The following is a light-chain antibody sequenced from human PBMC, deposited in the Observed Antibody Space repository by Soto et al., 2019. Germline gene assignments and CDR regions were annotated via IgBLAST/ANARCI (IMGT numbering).Light chain of an antibody. CDR2: AVT. CDR1: SSDVGAYNY. J-gene: IGLJ2*01. CDR3: SSYTTSTILV. Sequence: QSALTQPASVSGSPGQSITISCTGTSSDVGAYNYVSWYQHHPGKAPKLIVYAVTERPSGVSNRFSGSKSGNTASLTISGRQPEDEADFYCSSYTTSTILVFGAGTQLTVL. V-gene: IGLV2-14*03.